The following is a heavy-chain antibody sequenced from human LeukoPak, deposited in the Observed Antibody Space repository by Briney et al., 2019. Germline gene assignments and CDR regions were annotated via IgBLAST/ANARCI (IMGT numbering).Heavy chain of an antibody. D-gene: IGHD3-9*01. Sequence: GGSLRLSCAASGFTFSSYGMHWVRQAPGKGLEWVAFIRYAGSNKYYADCVKGRFTISRDNSKDTLYLQMNSLRAEDTAVYYCAKDLRGVLRYFDWLGHFDYRGQGTLVTVSS. J-gene: IGHJ4*02. CDR1: GFTFSSYG. V-gene: IGHV3-30*02. CDR2: IRYAGSNK. CDR3: AKDLRGVLRYFDWLGHFDY.